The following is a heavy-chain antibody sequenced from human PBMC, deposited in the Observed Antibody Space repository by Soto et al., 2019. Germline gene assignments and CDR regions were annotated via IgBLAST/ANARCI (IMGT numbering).Heavy chain of an antibody. CDR2: ISRGSSTV. V-gene: IGHV3-48*02. J-gene: IGHJ4*02. CDR1: GFIFANYD. Sequence: EVQLVESGGDLVQPGGSLRLSCAASGFIFANYDMDWVRQAPGKGLQWVSYISRGSSTVYYVQSVRGRFTTSRDNAKNSLYLQMDSLRDEDTAMYFCTRHIPALGRIDYWGQGTLVTVSA. D-gene: IGHD2-2*02. CDR3: TRHIPALGRIDY.